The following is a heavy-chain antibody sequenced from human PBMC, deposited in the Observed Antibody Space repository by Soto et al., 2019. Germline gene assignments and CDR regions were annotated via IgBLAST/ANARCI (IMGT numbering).Heavy chain of an antibody. D-gene: IGHD3-3*01. CDR3: AKDWTSI. V-gene: IGHV3-30*18. J-gene: IGHJ3*02. CDR1: GFSFFTYG. CDR2: ISLDGSFK. Sequence: GGSLRLSCAASGFSFFTYGMHWVRQAPGKGLEWVAVISLDGSFKYYGDSVKGRITISRDNSKNTLFLQMSSLRAEDTAAYYCAKDWTSIWGQGTMVTVSS.